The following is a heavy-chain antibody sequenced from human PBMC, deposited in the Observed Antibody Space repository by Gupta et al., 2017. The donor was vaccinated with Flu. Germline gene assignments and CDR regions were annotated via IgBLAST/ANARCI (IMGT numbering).Heavy chain of an antibody. V-gene: IGHV3-30*18. CDR3: ANGRRRDGYNFYYYYGMDV. D-gene: IGHD5-12*01. Sequence: GLEWVAVISYDGSNKYYADSVKGRFTISRDNSKNTLYLQMNSLRAEDTAVYYCANGRRRDGYNFYYYYGMDVWGQGTTVTVSS. CDR2: ISYDGSNK. J-gene: IGHJ6*02.